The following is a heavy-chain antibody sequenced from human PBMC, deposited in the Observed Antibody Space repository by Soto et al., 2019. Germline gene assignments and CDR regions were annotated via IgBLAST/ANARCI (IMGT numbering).Heavy chain of an antibody. CDR1: GYTLTTYG. CDR3: ARGWDIDGNFHFDY. D-gene: IGHD1-26*01. V-gene: IGHV1-18*01. CDR2: IGAYNANT. Sequence: QVQLVQSGAEVKKPGASVKVSCKASGYTLTTYGITWVRQAPGQGLEWMGWIGAYNANTNYAQQPQGRLTMTTDTSTSTAYMELRSLRSDDTAVYYCARGWDIDGNFHFDYWGQGTLVTVSS. J-gene: IGHJ4*02.